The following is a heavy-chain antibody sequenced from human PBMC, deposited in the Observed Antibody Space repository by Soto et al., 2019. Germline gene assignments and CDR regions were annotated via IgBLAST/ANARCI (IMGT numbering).Heavy chain of an antibody. J-gene: IGHJ5*02. D-gene: IGHD1-26*01. Sequence: QVQLQESGPGLVKPSETLSLTCTVSGGSISSAGYCWSWIRQHPGRGLEWIGYMYYSGITYYNPSLLSRVTMSVDMSKTQFSLNLFSVTAADTAVYYCARGAIVKRVGNGFDPWGQGTLVTVSS. V-gene: IGHV4-31*03. CDR2: MYYSGIT. CDR3: ARGAIVKRVGNGFDP. CDR1: GGSISSAGYC.